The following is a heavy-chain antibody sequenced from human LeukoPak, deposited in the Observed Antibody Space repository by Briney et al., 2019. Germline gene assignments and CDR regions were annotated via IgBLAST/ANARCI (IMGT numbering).Heavy chain of an antibody. D-gene: IGHD6-19*01. V-gene: IGHV5-51*01. CDR3: ARRGSGWYYYYYGMDV. CDR2: IYPGDSDT. J-gene: IGHJ6*02. CDR1: GYTFSNYW. Sequence: GESLKISCKGSGYTFSNYWIGWVRQLPGKAPEYMGIIYPGDSDTRYSPSFQGQVTISADKSISTAYLQWSSLKASDTAMYYCARRGSGWYYYYYGMDVWGQGTTVTVSS.